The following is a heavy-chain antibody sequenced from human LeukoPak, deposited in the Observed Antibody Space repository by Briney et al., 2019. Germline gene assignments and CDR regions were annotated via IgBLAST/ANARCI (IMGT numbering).Heavy chain of an antibody. J-gene: IGHJ4*02. V-gene: IGHV1-69*05. D-gene: IGHD4-17*01. Sequence: SVKVSCKASGGTFSSYAISWVRQAPGQGLEWMGGIIPIFGTANYAQKFQGRVTITTDESTSIAYMELSSLRSEDTAVYYCARGDYGDYYFDYWGQGTLVTVSS. CDR3: ARGDYGDYYFDY. CDR1: GGTFSSYA. CDR2: IIPIFGTA.